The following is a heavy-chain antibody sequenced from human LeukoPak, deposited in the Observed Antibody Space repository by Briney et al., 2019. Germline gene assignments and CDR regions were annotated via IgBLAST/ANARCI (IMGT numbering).Heavy chain of an antibody. Sequence: SETLSLTCAVSGGSLTSSKYFWGWIRQPPGKELELIGIISYSGSTDYNPSLKSRGTISTDTSKNQFSLKLTSVTAADTAVYYCAGMGVMVLVYQFEYWGRGTPVTVSS. V-gene: IGHV4-39*07. CDR2: ISYSGST. CDR1: GGSLTSSKYF. D-gene: IGHD2-8*01. CDR3: AGMGVMVLVYQFEY. J-gene: IGHJ4*02.